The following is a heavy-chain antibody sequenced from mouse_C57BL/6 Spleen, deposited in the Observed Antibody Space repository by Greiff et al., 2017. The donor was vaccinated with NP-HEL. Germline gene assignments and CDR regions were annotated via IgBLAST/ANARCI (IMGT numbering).Heavy chain of an antibody. Sequence: EVQRVESGGGLVKPGGSLKLSCAASGFTFSDYGMHWVRQASGKGLEWVAYISSGSSTIYYADTVKGRFTISRDNAKNTLFLQMTSLRSEDTAMYYSARHWADAMDYWGQGTSVTGSS. J-gene: IGHJ4*01. D-gene: IGHD4-1*01. V-gene: IGHV5-17*01. CDR1: GFTFSDYG. CDR3: ARHWADAMDY. CDR2: ISSGSSTI.